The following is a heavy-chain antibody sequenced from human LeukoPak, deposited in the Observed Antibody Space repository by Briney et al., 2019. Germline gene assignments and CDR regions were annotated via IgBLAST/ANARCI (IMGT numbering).Heavy chain of an antibody. Sequence: SETLSLTCTVSGGSISSYYWSWIRQPPGKGLEWIGYIYYSGSTNYNPSLKSRVTISVDTSKNQFSLKLSSVTAADTAVYYCARARSPTPNNWFDPWGQGTLVTVSS. D-gene: IGHD2-8*01. CDR3: ARARSPTPNNWFDP. CDR2: IYYSGST. V-gene: IGHV4-59*08. CDR1: GGSISSYY. J-gene: IGHJ5*02.